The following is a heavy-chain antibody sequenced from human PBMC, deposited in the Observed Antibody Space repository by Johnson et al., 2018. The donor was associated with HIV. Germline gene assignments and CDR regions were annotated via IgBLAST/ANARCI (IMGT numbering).Heavy chain of an antibody. J-gene: IGHJ3*02. CDR3: RSWGSSGYYAPFYHDAFDI. CDR1: GFSFSYAW. CDR2: IKSKTDGGTT. D-gene: IGHD3-22*01. Sequence: VQLVESGGGLVKPGGSLRLSCAASGFSFSYAWMSWVRQAPGKGLEWVGRIKSKTDGGTTDYAAPVKGRFTISRDDSKNTLYLQMNSLKTEDTAVYYCRSWGSSGYYAPFYHDAFDIWGQGTMVTVSS. V-gene: IGHV3-15*01.